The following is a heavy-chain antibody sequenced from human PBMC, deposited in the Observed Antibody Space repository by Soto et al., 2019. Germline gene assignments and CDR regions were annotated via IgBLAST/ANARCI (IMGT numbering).Heavy chain of an antibody. V-gene: IGHV5-10-1*01. J-gene: IGHJ6*02. CDR1: GNNISGDW. Sequence: GESLKISCKGSGNNISGDWINWVRQMPGKGLEWMGRIDPSDSLTDYSPSFQGRVTISADKSINTAYLQWSSLKASDTAIYYCARSNYYYYYSLDVWGPGTTVTVSS. CDR2: IDPSDSLT. CDR3: ARSNYYYYYSLDV. D-gene: IGHD4-4*01.